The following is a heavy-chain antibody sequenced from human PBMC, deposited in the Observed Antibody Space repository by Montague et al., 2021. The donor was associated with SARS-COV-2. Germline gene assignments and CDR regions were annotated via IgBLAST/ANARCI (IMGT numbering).Heavy chain of an antibody. D-gene: IGHD3-9*01. CDR1: GFTLRNNV. CDR3: AKDLRGGADWYVDY. Sequence: SLRLSCAASGFTLRNNVIHWVRQAPGKGLEWVALISYDGNNRYADSVRGRFTISRDNSKNTVFLQMNSLRLEDTAVFYCAKDLRGGADWYVDYWGRGTLVAVSS. J-gene: IGHJ4*02. V-gene: IGHV3-30*18. CDR2: ISYDGNNR.